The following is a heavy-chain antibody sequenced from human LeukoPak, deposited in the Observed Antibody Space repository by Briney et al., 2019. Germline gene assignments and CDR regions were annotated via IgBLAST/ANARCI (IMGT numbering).Heavy chain of an antibody. V-gene: IGHV3-7*03. D-gene: IGHD1/OR15-1a*01. CDR2: VNKDGSEK. J-gene: IGHJ6*02. CDR3: ARNNDMDV. CDR1: GFILSNHW. Sequence: AGGSLRLSCAASGFILSNHWTTWVRQAPGKGPEWVANVNKDGSEKYYVDSVKGRFTISRDTAKNSLYLQMNNLRAEDTALYYCARNNDMDVWGQGTTVIVSS.